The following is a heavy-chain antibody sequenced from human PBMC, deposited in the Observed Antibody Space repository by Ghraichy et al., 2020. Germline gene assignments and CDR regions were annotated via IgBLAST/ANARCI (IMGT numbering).Heavy chain of an antibody. V-gene: IGHV3-7*03. CDR3: ARDRQWLPEYYYYYYGMDV. CDR2: IKQDGSEK. Sequence: GESLNISCAASGFTFSSYWMSWVRQAPGKGLEWVANIKQDGSEKYYVDSVKGRFTISRDNAKNSLYLQMNSLRAEDTAVYYYARDRQWLPEYYYYYYGMDVWGQGTTVTVS. J-gene: IGHJ6*02. D-gene: IGHD6-19*01. CDR1: GFTFSSYW.